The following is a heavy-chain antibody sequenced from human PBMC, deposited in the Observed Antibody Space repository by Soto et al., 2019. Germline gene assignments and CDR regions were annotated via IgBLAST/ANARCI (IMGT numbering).Heavy chain of an antibody. V-gene: IGHV4-59*01. CDR2: IYYSGST. CDR1: GGSISSYY. D-gene: IGHD4-4*01. J-gene: IGHJ2*01. Sequence: QVQLQESGPGLVKPSETLSLTCTVSGGSISSYYWSWIRQPPGKGLEWIGYIYYSGSTNYNPSLKSRVTISVDTSKNQFTLKLSSVTAADTAVYYCARTMTTVTTWGRTPTWYFDLWGRGTLVTVSS. CDR3: ARTMTTVTTWGRTPTWYFDL.